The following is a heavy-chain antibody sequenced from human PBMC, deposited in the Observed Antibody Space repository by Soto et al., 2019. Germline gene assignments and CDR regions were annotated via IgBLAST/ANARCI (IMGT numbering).Heavy chain of an antibody. V-gene: IGHV1-18*01. CDR3: ARTDKCDYVPMLDN. Sequence: QIHLVQSGGEVKKPGASVKVSCKTSGYTFTTYGISWVRQAPGQGLEWMGWITPFNDNTNYAQNLQGRVTMSTDTSTNTAYLELRSLTSDDTAVYYCARTDKCDYVPMLDNWGQGPLVTVSS. CDR1: GYTFTTYG. D-gene: IGHD4-17*01. J-gene: IGHJ4*02. CDR2: ITPFNDNT.